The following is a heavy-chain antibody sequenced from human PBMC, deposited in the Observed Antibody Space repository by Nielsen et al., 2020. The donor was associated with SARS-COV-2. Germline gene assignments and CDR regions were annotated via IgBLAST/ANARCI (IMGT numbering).Heavy chain of an antibody. CDR2: ISGSGGST. CDR1: GFTFSSYA. CDR3: AKDPLRYFDWLRGKYGMDV. V-gene: IGHV3-23*01. J-gene: IGHJ6*02. D-gene: IGHD3-9*01. Sequence: GESLKISCAASGFTFSSYAMSWVRQAPGKGLEWVSAISGSGGSTYYADSVKGRFTISRDNSKNTLYLQMNSLRTEDTAVYYCAKDPLRYFDWLRGKYGMDVWGQGTTVTVSS.